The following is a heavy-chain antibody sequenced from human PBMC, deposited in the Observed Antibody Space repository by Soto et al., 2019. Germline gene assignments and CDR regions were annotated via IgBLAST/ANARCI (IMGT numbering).Heavy chain of an antibody. D-gene: IGHD5-12*01. CDR2: ISYDGSNK. CDR3: ARDKEMATIRYDY. J-gene: IGHJ4*02. V-gene: IGHV3-30-3*01. Sequence: QVQLVESGGGVVQPGRSLRLSCAASGFTFSSYAMHWVRQAPGKGLEWVAVISYDGSNKYYADSVKGRFTISRDNSKNTLYLQMNSLRAEDTAVYYCARDKEMATIRYDYWGQGNLVTVSS. CDR1: GFTFSSYA.